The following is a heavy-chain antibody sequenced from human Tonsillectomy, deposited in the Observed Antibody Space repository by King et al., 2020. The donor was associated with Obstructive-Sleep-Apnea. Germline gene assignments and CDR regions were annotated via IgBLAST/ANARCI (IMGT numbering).Heavy chain of an antibody. CDR1: GFTFSSYW. V-gene: IGHV3-74*01. CDR2: VNSDGSST. D-gene: IGHD3-22*01. Sequence: VQLVESGGGLVQPGGSLRLSCAASGFTFSSYWMHWVRQAPGKGLVWVSRVNSDGSSTSYADSVKGRFTISRDNAKNTLYLQMNSVRAEDTAVYYCARVNIGDSSGYSGYVDNWGQGILVTVSS. J-gene: IGHJ4*02. CDR3: ARVNIGDSSGYSGYVDN.